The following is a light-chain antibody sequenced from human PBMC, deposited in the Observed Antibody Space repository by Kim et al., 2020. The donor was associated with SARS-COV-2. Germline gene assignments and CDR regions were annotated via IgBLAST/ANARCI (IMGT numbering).Light chain of an antibody. CDR3: SSDAGSNNCV. V-gene: IGLV2-8*01. CDR1: SSDVGSYNS. Sequence: GQSVTISCTGTSSDVGSYNSVSYYQQHPGKPPILMFYEVSRPPSGVPGLFCCSKAGNTASLTSAGLQADDEAYYCCSSDAGSNNCVFGTGTKVTVL. CDR2: EVS. J-gene: IGLJ1*01.